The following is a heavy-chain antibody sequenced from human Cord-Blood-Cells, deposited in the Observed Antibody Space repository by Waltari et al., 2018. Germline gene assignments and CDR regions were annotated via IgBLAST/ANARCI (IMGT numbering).Heavy chain of an antibody. CDR2: IYYSGST. J-gene: IGHJ4*02. CDR3: ARGSSYYYDSSGYYYFDY. D-gene: IGHD3-22*01. V-gene: IGHV4-59*11. CDR1: GGSISSHF. Sequence: QVQLQESGPGLVKPSETLSLTCTVSGGSISSHFCSWIRQPPGKGLEWIGYIYYSGSTNYNPSLKSRVTISVDTSKNQFSLKLSSVTAADTAVYYCARGSSYYYDSSGYYYFDYWGQGTLVTVSS.